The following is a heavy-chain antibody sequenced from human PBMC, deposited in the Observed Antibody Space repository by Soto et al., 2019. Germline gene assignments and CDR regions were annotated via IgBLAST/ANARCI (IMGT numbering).Heavy chain of an antibody. V-gene: IGHV1-69*02. CDR1: GGTFSSYT. CDR3: ARAVPAATDAFDI. D-gene: IGHD2-2*01. J-gene: IGHJ3*02. Sequence: QVQLVQSGAEVKKPGSSVKVSCKASGGTFSSYTISWVRQAPGQGLEWMGRIIPILGIANYAQKFQGRVTITADKSTSTAYMELSSLRSEDTAVYYCARAVPAATDAFDIWGQGTMVTVSS. CDR2: IIPILGIA.